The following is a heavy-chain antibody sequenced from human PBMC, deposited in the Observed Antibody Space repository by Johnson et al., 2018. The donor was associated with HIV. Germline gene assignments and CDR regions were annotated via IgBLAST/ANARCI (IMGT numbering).Heavy chain of an antibody. CDR1: GFTFSSYW. J-gene: IGHJ3*02. D-gene: IGHD3-3*01. CDR3: ATAPDYDCWSGPDAFDI. Sequence: VQLVESGGGLVQPGGSLRLSCAASGFTFSSYWMSWVRQAPGKGLEWVANIKQDGSEKYYVDSVKGRFTISRDNAKNSLYLQMNSLRAEDTAVYYCATAPDYDCWSGPDAFDIWGQGTMVTVSS. CDR2: IKQDGSEK. V-gene: IGHV3-7*05.